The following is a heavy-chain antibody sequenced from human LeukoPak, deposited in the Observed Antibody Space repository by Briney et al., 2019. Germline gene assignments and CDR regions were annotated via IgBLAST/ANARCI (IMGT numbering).Heavy chain of an antibody. V-gene: IGHV4-59*08. CDR1: GGSISSYY. D-gene: IGHD3-22*01. Sequence: SETLSLTCTVSGGSISSYYWSWIRQPPGKGLEWIGYIYYSGSTNYNPSLKSRVTISVDTSKNQSSLKLSSVTAADTAVYYCASLAYYDSSGYSDWGQGTLVTVSS. J-gene: IGHJ4*02. CDR2: IYYSGST. CDR3: ASLAYYDSSGYSD.